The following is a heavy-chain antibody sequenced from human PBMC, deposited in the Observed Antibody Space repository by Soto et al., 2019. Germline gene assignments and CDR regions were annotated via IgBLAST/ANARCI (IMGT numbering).Heavy chain of an antibody. CDR1: GFTFSSYA. V-gene: IGHV3-23*01. J-gene: IGHJ4*02. Sequence: EVQLLESGGGLVQPGGSLRLSCAASGFTFSSYAMRWVRQATGKGLEWVSAISGSGDSTYYADSVKGRFTISRDNSKNTLYLQMNSLRGEDTAVYHCARRGSGSYYDYWGQGTLVTVSS. D-gene: IGHD1-26*01. CDR3: ARRGSGSYYDY. CDR2: ISGSGDST.